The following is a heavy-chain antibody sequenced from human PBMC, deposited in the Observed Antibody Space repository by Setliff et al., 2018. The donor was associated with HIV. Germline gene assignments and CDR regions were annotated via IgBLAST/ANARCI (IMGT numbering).Heavy chain of an antibody. CDR1: GGTFSSYA. D-gene: IGHD1-26*01. CDR2: ISPSGGGT. Sequence: ASVKVSCKASGGTFSSYAISWVRQAPGQGLEWMGIISPSGGGTRDAQTFQGRISMTRDTSTSTVYMELSSLRSEDTAVYYCARGGLLFGMMNYFDSWGQGTLVTVSS. V-gene: IGHV1-46*01. J-gene: IGHJ4*02. CDR3: ARGGLLFGMMNYFDS.